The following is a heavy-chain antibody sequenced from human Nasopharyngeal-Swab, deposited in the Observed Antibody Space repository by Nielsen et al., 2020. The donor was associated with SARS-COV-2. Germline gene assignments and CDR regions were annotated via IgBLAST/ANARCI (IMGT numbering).Heavy chain of an antibody. V-gene: IGHV3-9*01. CDR2: ISWNSGST. CDR1: GFTFDDYA. CDR3: AKDTSGSYSHFDY. Sequence: SLKISCAASGFTFDDYAMHWVRQAPGKGLEWVSGISWNSGSTGYADSVKGRFTISRDNAKNSLYLQMNSLRAEDTALYYCAKDTSGSYSHFDYWGQGTLVTVSS. J-gene: IGHJ4*02. D-gene: IGHD1-26*01.